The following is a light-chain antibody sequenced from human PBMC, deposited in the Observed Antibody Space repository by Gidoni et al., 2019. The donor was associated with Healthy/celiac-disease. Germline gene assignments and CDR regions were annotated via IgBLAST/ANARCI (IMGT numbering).Light chain of an antibody. CDR2: DAS. Sequence: EIVLTQSPATLSLSPGERATLSCMASQSVSSYLDWYQPQPGQAPRLLIYDASNRATGIPARFSGRRSGTYFTLTISSLEPEDFAVYYFQHRSNWLTFGGGTKVEIK. CDR1: QSVSSY. CDR3: QHRSNWLT. V-gene: IGKV3-11*01. J-gene: IGKJ4*01.